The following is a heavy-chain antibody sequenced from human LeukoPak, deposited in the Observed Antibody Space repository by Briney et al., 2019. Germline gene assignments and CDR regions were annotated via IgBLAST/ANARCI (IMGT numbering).Heavy chain of an antibody. CDR2: ISSSGSTI. J-gene: IGHJ5*02. CDR3: AREDYYGSGSGWFDP. CDR1: GFTFSSYE. V-gene: IGHV3-48*03. Sequence: GGSLRLSCAASGFTFSSYEMNWVRQAPGKGLEWVSYISSSGSTIYHADSVKGRFTISRDNAKNSLYLQMNSLRAEDTAVYYCAREDYYGSGSGWFDPWGQGTLVTVSS. D-gene: IGHD3-10*01.